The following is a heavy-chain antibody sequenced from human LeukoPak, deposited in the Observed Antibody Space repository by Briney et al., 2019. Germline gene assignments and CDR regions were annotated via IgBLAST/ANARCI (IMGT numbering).Heavy chain of an antibody. D-gene: IGHD2-15*01. CDR3: ARRYCSGGTCYGDN. CDR1: GASISSYY. Sequence: SETLSLTCTASGASISSYYWSWIRQPPGKGLEWIGYIHHSGSSTYNPSLRGRVSISVDTSKKQFSLKLNSVTAADTAVYYCARRYCSGGTCYGDNWGKGTLVTVSS. CDR2: IHHSGSS. J-gene: IGHJ4*02. V-gene: IGHV4-59*08.